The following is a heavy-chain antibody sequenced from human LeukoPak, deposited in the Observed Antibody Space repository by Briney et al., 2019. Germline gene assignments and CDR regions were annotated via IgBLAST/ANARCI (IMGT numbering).Heavy chain of an antibody. Sequence: PGGSLRLSCAASGFTFDDYGMSWVRQAPGKGLEWVSGINWNGGSTGYADSVKGRFTISRDNAKNSLYLQMNSLRADDTALYYCARTYSSSWYGAVDYWGQGTLVTVSS. V-gene: IGHV3-20*04. D-gene: IGHD6-13*01. J-gene: IGHJ4*02. CDR2: INWNGGST. CDR3: ARTYSSSWYGAVDY. CDR1: GFTFDDYG.